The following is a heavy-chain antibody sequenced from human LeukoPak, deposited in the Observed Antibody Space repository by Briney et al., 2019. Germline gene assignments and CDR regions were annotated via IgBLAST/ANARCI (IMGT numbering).Heavy chain of an antibody. CDR2: INTYNGNA. CDR1: GYTFTSYG. CDR3: ARAPGYCSTTSCYSFYYYYYMDF. Sequence: ASVKVSCKASGYTFTSYGISWARQAPGQGLEWMGWINTYNGNANYAQKLQGRVTMTTDTSTSTANMELRSLRSDDTAVYYCARAPGYCSTTSCYSFYYYYYMDFWGKGTTVTVSS. J-gene: IGHJ6*03. D-gene: IGHD2-2*02. V-gene: IGHV1-18*01.